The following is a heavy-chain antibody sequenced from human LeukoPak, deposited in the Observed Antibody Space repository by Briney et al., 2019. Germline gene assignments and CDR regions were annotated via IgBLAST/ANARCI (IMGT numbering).Heavy chain of an antibody. D-gene: IGHD4-17*01. CDR1: GYTLTELS. CDR3: ATGPLYYGDYYFDY. CDR2: FDPEDGET. V-gene: IGHV1-24*01. Sequence: ASVKVSCKVSGYTLTELSMHWVRQAPGRGLEWMGGFDPEDGETIYAQKFQGRVTMTEDTSTDTAYMELSSLRSEDTAVYYCATGPLYYGDYYFDYWGQGTLVTVSS. J-gene: IGHJ4*02.